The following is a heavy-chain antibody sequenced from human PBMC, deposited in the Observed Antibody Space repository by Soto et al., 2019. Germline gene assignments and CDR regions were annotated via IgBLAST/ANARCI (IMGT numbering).Heavy chain of an antibody. CDR3: ARDLELFRTWWSYYYGMDV. CDR1: GFTFSSYW. D-gene: IGHD2-15*01. Sequence: GGSLRLSCAASGFTFSSYWMHWVRQAPGKGLVWVSRINSDGSSTSYADSVKGLFTISKDNAKNTLYLQMNSLRAEDTAVYCCARDLELFRTWWSYYYGMDVWGQGTTVTVSS. V-gene: IGHV3-74*01. CDR2: INSDGSST. J-gene: IGHJ6*02.